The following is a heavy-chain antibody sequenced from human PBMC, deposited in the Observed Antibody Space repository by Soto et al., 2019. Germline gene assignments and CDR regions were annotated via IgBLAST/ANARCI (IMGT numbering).Heavy chain of an antibody. Sequence: EVQLLESGGGLVQPGGSLRLSCAASGFTFSSYAMSWVRQAPGKGLEWVSAISGSGGSTYYADSVKGRFTISRDNSKNTLYLQMNSLRAEDTAVYYCAKSLGDHRELELRALDAFDIWGQGSMVTVSS. J-gene: IGHJ3*02. CDR2: ISGSGGST. CDR3: AKSLGDHRELELRALDAFDI. D-gene: IGHD1-7*01. V-gene: IGHV3-23*01. CDR1: GFTFSSYA.